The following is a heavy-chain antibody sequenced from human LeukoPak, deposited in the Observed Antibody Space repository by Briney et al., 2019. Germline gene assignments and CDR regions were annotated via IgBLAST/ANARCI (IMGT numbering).Heavy chain of an antibody. CDR1: GDSMSTYY. Sequence: SETLSLTCTVSGDSMSTYYWSWIRQPPGKGLEWIGYTYYNGSTNYNPSLKSRVTISVDTSKNQFSLKLSSVTAADTAVYYCARDIGRGYSYGSDYWGQGTLVTVSS. CDR3: ARDIGRGYSYGSDY. D-gene: IGHD5-18*01. V-gene: IGHV4-59*01. CDR2: TYYNGST. J-gene: IGHJ4*02.